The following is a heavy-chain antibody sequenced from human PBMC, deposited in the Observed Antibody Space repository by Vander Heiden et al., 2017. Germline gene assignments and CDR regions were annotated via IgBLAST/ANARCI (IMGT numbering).Heavy chain of an antibody. J-gene: IGHJ5*02. V-gene: IGHV4-39*01. CDR1: GGSISSSSYY. CDR3: ARRQYYYDSSGYYSDWFDP. D-gene: IGHD3-22*01. Sequence: QLQLQASGPGLVKPSETLSLTCTVSGGSISSSSYYWGWIRQPPGKGLEWIGSIYYSGSTYYNPSLKSRVTISVDTSKNQFSLKLSSVTAADTAVYYCARRQYYYDSSGYYSDWFDPWGQGTLVTVSS. CDR2: IYYSGST.